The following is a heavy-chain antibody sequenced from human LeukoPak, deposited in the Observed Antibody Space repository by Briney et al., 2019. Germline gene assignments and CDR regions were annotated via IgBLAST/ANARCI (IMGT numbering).Heavy chain of an antibody. Sequence: SVKVSCKASGYTFTGYYMHWVRQAPGQGLEWMGWINPNSGGTNYAQKFQGRVTMTRDTSISTAYMELSRLRSDDTAVYYCARGSTLGGSYLFDYWGQGTLVTVSS. V-gene: IGHV1-2*02. D-gene: IGHD1-26*01. J-gene: IGHJ4*02. CDR2: INPNSGGT. CDR1: GYTFTGYY. CDR3: ARGSTLGGSYLFDY.